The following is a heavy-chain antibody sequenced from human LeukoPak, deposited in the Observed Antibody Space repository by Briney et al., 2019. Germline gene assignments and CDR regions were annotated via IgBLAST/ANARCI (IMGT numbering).Heavy chain of an antibody. D-gene: IGHD6-19*01. CDR2: ISSNGGST. Sequence: PGGSLRLSCAASGFTFSSYAMHWVRQAPGKGLEYVSAISSNGGSTYYANSVKGRFTISRDNSKNTLYLQMGSLRAEDMAVYYCARDYTGESGWPYFDYWGQGTLVTVSS. J-gene: IGHJ4*02. V-gene: IGHV3-64*01. CDR1: GFTFSSYA. CDR3: ARDYTGESGWPYFDY.